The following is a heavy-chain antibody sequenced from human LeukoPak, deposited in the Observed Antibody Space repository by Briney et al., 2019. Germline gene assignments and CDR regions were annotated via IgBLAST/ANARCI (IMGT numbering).Heavy chain of an antibody. CDR1: GGSISSYY. J-gene: IGHJ4*02. CDR2: IYYSGST. CDR3: ARHTFWSGYPYYFDY. V-gene: IGHV4-59*08. D-gene: IGHD3-3*01. Sequence: SETPSLTCTVSGGSISSYYWSWMRQPPGKGLEWIGYIYYSGSTNYNPSLKSRVTISVDTSKNQFSLKLSSVTAADTAVYYCARHTFWSGYPYYFDYWGQGTLVTVSS.